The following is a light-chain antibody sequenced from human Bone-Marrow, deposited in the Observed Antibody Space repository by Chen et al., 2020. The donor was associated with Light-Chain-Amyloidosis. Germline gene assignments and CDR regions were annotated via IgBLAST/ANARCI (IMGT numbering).Light chain of an antibody. J-gene: IGLJ1*01. CDR3: SSYTITNTLV. CDR1: SSDVGGDNH. CDR2: DVT. Sequence: QSALTQPASVSGSPGQSITISCTGTSSDVGGDNHVSWYQQHPDKAPKLMIYDVTNRPSWVPDRFSGSKSDNTASLTISGLQTEDEADYCCSSYTITNTLVFGSGTRVTVL. V-gene: IGLV2-14*01.